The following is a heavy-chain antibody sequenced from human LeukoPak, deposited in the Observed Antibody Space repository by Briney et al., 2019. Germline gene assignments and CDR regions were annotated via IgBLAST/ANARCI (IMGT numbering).Heavy chain of an antibody. Sequence: GGSLRLSCAASGFTFNTYGMHWVRQAPGKGLEWVALISYDGSNKYYADSVKGRFTISRDNSKNTLYLQMNSLRADDTAVYYCAKAAGNYYYYYGMDVWAQGTTVTVSS. CDR3: AKAAGNYYYYYGMDV. CDR1: GFTFNTYG. V-gene: IGHV3-30*18. J-gene: IGHJ6*02. CDR2: ISYDGSNK. D-gene: IGHD6-19*01.